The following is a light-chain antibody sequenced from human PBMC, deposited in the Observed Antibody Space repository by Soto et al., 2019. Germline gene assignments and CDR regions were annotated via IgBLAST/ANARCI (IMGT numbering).Light chain of an antibody. CDR3: SSYGSTSTRYV. Sequence: QSVLTQPASVSGSPGQSITISCTGTSSDVGGYNYVSWYQQHPGKAPKLMIYEVSNRPSGVSNRFSGSKSGNTASLTISGLQAEDAADYFCSSYGSTSTRYVFGPGTKLTVL. V-gene: IGLV2-14*01. CDR1: SSDVGGYNY. J-gene: IGLJ1*01. CDR2: EVS.